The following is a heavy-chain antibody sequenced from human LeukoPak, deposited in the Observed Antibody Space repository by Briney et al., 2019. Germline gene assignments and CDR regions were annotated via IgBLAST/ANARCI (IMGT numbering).Heavy chain of an antibody. CDR3: AREYPLKYFDY. Sequence: PGGSLRLSCAASGFTFRSYWMSWVREAPGKGLEWVANIKQDGSEKYYVDSVKGRFTISRDNAKNSLYLQMNSLRAEDTAVYYCAREYPLKYFDYWGQGTLVTVSS. J-gene: IGHJ4*02. CDR1: GFTFRSYW. CDR2: IKQDGSEK. D-gene: IGHD2-2*02. V-gene: IGHV3-7*01.